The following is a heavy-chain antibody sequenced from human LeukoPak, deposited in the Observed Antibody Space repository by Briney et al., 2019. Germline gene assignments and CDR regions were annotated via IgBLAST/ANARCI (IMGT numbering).Heavy chain of an antibody. D-gene: IGHD3-9*01. CDR1: GYTFTGYY. Sequence: ASVKVSCKASGYTFTGYYMHWVRQAPGQGLEWMGWINPNSGGTNYAQKFQGWVTMTRDTSISTAYMELSSLRSEDTAVYYCARLYDNLDYWGQGTLVTVSS. V-gene: IGHV1-2*04. CDR3: ARLYDNLDY. J-gene: IGHJ4*02. CDR2: INPNSGGT.